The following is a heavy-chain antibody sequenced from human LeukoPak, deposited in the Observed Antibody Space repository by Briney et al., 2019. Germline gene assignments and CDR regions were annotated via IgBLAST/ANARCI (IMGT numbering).Heavy chain of an antibody. CDR2: LYTSGTT. V-gene: IGHV4-4*07. CDR1: GGSLSSYS. Sequence: NPSETLSLTCSVPGGSLSSYSWSWIRQSAGKGLEWIGRLYTSGTTNYNPSLRSRVTMSLDMSKNQFSLKLSSVTAADTAVYYCAAMVRGDNFDYWGQGTLVTVSS. J-gene: IGHJ4*02. CDR3: AAMVRGDNFDY. D-gene: IGHD3-10*01.